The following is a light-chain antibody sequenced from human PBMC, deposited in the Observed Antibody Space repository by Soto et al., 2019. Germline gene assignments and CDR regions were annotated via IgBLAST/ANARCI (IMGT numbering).Light chain of an antibody. J-gene: IGLJ1*01. CDR1: SSNIGAGYD. CDR3: QSYDNSLSGSGV. Sequence: QSALAQPPSVSGAPGQRVTISCTGSSSNIGAGYDVHWYQHVPGTAPRLLIFGNSNRPSGVPDRFSGSKSGPSAFLAITGLQAEDAADYYCQSYDNSLSGSGVFGTGTKLTAL. V-gene: IGLV1-40*01. CDR2: GNS.